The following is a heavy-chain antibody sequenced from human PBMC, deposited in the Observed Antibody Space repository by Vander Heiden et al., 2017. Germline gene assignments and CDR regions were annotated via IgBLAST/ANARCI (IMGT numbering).Heavy chain of an antibody. CDR1: GFNFSSSW. CDR2: IKQDGSEK. D-gene: IGHD3-10*01. Sequence: EVQLVESGGGLVQPGGYLRLSGAASGFNFSSSWMSWVRQAPGKGLEWVANIKQDGSEKYYVDSVKGRFTISRDNAKNSLYLQMNSLRAEDTAVYYCARALYGSGNYYYYGMDVWGQGTTVTVSS. V-gene: IGHV3-7*01. CDR3: ARALYGSGNYYYYGMDV. J-gene: IGHJ6*02.